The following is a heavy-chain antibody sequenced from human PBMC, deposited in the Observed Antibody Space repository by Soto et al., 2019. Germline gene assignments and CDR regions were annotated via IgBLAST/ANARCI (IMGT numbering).Heavy chain of an antibody. V-gene: IGHV3-15*01. CDR1: RFTFRDAW. Sequence: EGLLVESGGDLVKPGGSLRLSCAASRFTFRDAWMSWVRQARGKGLEWVGRIKREIDGGTTDYAAPVKGRFTISRDDSENTLYLQMNSLKTEDTAVYYCTTGLSNGYYNFDFWGQGTLVTVSS. D-gene: IGHD3-22*01. CDR2: IKREIDGGTT. J-gene: IGHJ4*02. CDR3: TTGLSNGYYNFDF.